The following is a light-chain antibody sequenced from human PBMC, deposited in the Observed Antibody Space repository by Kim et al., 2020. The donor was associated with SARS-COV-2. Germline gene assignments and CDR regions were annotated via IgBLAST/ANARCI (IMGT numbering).Light chain of an antibody. V-gene: IGKV1-5*03. J-gene: IGKJ2*01. CDR2: KAS. CDR3: QQYKSNSPYT. CDR1: QSIGTW. Sequence: ASVGDRVTITGRASQSIGTWLVWYQQKPGKAPKLLIYKASNLESGVPSRFSGSGAETVFTLTIDSLQPDDFATYYCQQYKSNSPYTFGQGTKLAI.